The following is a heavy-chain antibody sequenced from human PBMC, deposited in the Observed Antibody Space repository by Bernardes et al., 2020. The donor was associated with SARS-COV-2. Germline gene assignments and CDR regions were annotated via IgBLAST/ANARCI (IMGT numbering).Heavy chain of an antibody. CDR1: GYTFSSYA. CDR3: VTYWSDSLTGYYRDCWFEP. D-gene: IGHD3-9*01. Sequence: SMKVSCKASGYTFSSYAISWVRQAPGQGLEWMGGIIPIFGTANYAQKFQGRVTITADESTSTAYMELSSLRSEDTAVYYCVTYWSDSLTGYYRDCWFEPGGPGTLVTVSS. CDR2: IIPIFGTA. V-gene: IGHV1-69*13. J-gene: IGHJ5*02.